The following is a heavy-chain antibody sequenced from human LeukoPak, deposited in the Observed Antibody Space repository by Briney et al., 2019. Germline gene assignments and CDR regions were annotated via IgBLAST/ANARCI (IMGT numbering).Heavy chain of an antibody. CDR2: IYHSGST. J-gene: IGHJ4*02. Sequence: SETLSLTCTVSGGSISSGGYYWSWIRQPPGKGLEWIGYIYHSGSTYYNPSLKSRVTISVDRSKNQFSLRLSSVTAADTAVYYCARGRYSWNFDYCGQGTLVTVSS. D-gene: IGHD5-18*01. V-gene: IGHV4-30-2*01. CDR3: ARGRYSWNFDY. CDR1: GGSISSGGYY.